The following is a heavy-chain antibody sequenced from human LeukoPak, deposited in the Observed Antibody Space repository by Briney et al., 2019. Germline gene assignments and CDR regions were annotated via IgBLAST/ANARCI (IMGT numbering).Heavy chain of an antibody. CDR1: GFTFSTYS. J-gene: IGHJ4*02. CDR2: IISSSSYI. D-gene: IGHD2-15*01. Sequence: GGSLRLSCAASGFTFSTYSMNWVRQAPGKGLEWVSSIISSSSYIYYADSVKGRFTISRDNAKNSLYLQMNSLRAEDTDVYYCARYPQYCSGGRCYSFDYWGQGTLVTVSS. V-gene: IGHV3-21*01. CDR3: ARYPQYCSGGRCYSFDY.